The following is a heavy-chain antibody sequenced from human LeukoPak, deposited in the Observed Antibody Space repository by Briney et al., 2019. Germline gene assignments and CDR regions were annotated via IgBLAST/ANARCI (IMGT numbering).Heavy chain of an antibody. CDR3: ARLSSGWLSDAFDI. CDR1: GFTFSSYW. V-gene: IGHV3-7*03. J-gene: IGHJ3*02. Sequence: PGGSPRLSCAASGFTFSSYWMSWGRHAPGKGLEWVANIKQDGSEKYYVDSVKGRFTISRDNAKTSLYLQMNSLRAEDTAVYYCARLSSGWLSDAFDIWGQGTMVTVSS. CDR2: IKQDGSEK. D-gene: IGHD6-19*01.